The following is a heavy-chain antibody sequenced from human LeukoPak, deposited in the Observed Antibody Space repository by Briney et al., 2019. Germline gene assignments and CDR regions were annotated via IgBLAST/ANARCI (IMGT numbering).Heavy chain of an antibody. J-gene: IGHJ3*02. V-gene: IGHV5-51*01. D-gene: IGHD3-22*01. CDR1: GYSFTSYW. CDR2: IYPGGSDT. Sequence: GESLKISRKGSGYSFTSYWIGGVRQMPGKGLEWMGIIYPGGSDTRYSPSFQGQVTISADKPISTAYLQWSSLKASDTAMYYCARRGYYDSSGYSPAVPDAFDIWGQGTMVTVSS. CDR3: ARRGYYDSSGYSPAVPDAFDI.